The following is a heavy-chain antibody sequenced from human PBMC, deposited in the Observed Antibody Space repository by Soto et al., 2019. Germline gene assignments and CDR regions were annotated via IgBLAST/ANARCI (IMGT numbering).Heavy chain of an antibody. D-gene: IGHD1-1*01. V-gene: IGHV3-23*01. CDR3: AKYRTTGTTGFDY. J-gene: IGHJ4*02. Sequence: GGSLRLSCAASGFTFSSYAMSWVRQAPGKGLEWVSAISGSGGSTYYADSVKGRFTISRGNSKNTLYLQMNSLRAEGTAVYYCAKYRTTGTTGFDYWGQGTLVTVSS. CDR2: ISGSGGST. CDR1: GFTFSSYA.